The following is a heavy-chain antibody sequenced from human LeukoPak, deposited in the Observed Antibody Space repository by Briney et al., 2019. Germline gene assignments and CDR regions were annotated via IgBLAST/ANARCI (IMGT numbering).Heavy chain of an antibody. V-gene: IGHV3-21*01. Sequence: GGSLRLSCAASGFIFTNYNLNWVRLAPGEGLEWISSITSSSYMFYSDSVKGRFTISRDNTKNSLYLQMNSLRPEDTAVYYCARDRYFSDSSGYPYDIWGQGTMVTVSS. CDR2: ITSSSYM. J-gene: IGHJ3*02. D-gene: IGHD3-22*01. CDR3: ARDRYFSDSSGYPYDI. CDR1: GFIFTNYN.